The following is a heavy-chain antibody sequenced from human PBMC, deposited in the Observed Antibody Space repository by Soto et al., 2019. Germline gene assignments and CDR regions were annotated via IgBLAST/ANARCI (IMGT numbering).Heavy chain of an antibody. CDR2: ISYDGSNK. D-gene: IGHD5-18*01. J-gene: IGHJ4*02. CDR1: GFTFSSYA. Sequence: AGGSLRLSCAASGFTFSSYAMHWVRQAPGKGLEWVAVISYDGSNKYYADSVKGRFTISRDNSKNTLYLQMNSLRAEDTAVYYCAREGYGHGGSDYWGQGTLVTVSS. CDR3: AREGYGHGGSDY. V-gene: IGHV3-30-3*01.